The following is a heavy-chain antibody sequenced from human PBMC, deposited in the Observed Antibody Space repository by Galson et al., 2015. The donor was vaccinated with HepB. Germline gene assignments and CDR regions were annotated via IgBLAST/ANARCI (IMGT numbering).Heavy chain of an antibody. D-gene: IGHD6-19*01. V-gene: IGHV3-23*01. CDR3: AGGWHFDY. CDR1: GFTFSSYT. CDR2: ISKSGGTT. Sequence: SLRLSCAASGFTFSSYTMNWVRQAPGKGLEWVASISKSGGTTYYADSVKGRFTISRDNSKDTLYLQMNSLRAEDTAVYYCAGGWHFDYWGQGTLVTVSS. J-gene: IGHJ4*02.